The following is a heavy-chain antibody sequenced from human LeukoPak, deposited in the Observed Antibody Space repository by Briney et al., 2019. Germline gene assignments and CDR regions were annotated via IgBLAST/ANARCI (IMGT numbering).Heavy chain of an antibody. V-gene: IGHV4-34*01. CDR1: GGSFSGYY. CDR3: ARVKGYCTNGVCYKVYDY. Sequence: SETLSLTCAVYGGSFSGYYWSWIRQPPGKGLEWIGEINHSGSTNYNPSLKSRVTISVDTSKNQFSLKLSSVTAADTAVYYCARVKGYCTNGVCYKVYDYWGQGTLVTVSS. J-gene: IGHJ4*02. D-gene: IGHD2-8*01. CDR2: INHSGST.